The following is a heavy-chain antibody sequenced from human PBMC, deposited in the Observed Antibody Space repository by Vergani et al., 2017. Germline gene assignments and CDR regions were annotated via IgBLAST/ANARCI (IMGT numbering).Heavy chain of an antibody. CDR2: IFRSGTT. CDR1: GDSLSSSDHY. J-gene: IGHJ4*02. CDR3: ARENVVIARIFDF. V-gene: IGHV4-31*03. Sequence: QVQLQESGPGLVKPSQTLSLTCTVSGDSLSSSDHYWRWVRQRSDKGLECVGHIFRSGTTYYNPSLKSRLIMSVDTSKNQFSLKLTSVTAADTAMYYCARENVVIARIFDFWGQGTLVTVSS. D-gene: IGHD2-21*01.